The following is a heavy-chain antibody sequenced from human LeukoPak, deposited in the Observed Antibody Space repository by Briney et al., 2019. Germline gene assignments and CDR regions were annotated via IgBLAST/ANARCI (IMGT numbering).Heavy chain of an antibody. V-gene: IGHV4-39*01. Sequence: PSETLSLICTVSGDSISTNNYYWGWVRQPPGKGPEWIGSIDNDGNTNYNPSLKSRLTVAVDTSNNQFSLKLTSMTASDTARYYCARANCKDRIRFHLWGQGPLVVVSS. CDR3: ARANCKDRIRFHL. CDR1: GDSISTNNYY. CDR2: IDNDGNT. D-gene: IGHD1-1*01. J-gene: IGHJ4*02.